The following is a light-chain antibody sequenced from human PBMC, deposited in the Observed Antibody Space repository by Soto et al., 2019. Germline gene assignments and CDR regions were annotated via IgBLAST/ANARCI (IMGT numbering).Light chain of an antibody. V-gene: IGKV3-15*01. CDR3: QQYNYRPPA. CDR2: GAS. CDR1: QSVSGN. J-gene: IGKJ5*01. Sequence: EIVITQSPATLSVSPGERAALSCRASQSVSGNLAWYQQTPGQAPRLLIYGASTRATGIPARFSGSGFGTEFTLTISSLKSEDFAVYYCQQYNYRPPAFGQGTRLGL.